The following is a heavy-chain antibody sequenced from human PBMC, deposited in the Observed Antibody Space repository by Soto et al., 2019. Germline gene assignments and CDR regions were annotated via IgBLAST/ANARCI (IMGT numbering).Heavy chain of an antibody. V-gene: IGHV4-34*01. CDR1: GGFVSSGSYY. CDR2: MSHSGGT. CDR3: ARVEGVTATTVVDAFDI. Sequence: QVQLQQWGAGLLKPSETLSLTCAVYGGFVSSGSYYWSWIRQPPGKGLEWIGEMSHSGGTHFNPSLKSRVTISVETSKNQFSLKMSSVTAADTSLFYCARVEGVTATTVVDAFDIWGPGTMVTVSS. J-gene: IGHJ3*02. D-gene: IGHD2-21*02.